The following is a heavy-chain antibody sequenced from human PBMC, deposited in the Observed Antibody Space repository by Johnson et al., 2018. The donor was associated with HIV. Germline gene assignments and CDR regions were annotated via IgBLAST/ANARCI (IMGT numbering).Heavy chain of an antibody. D-gene: IGHD3-3*02. Sequence: QVQLVESGGGVVQPGRSLRLSCAASGFTFSSYVIHWVRQPPGKGLEWVAVISYDGSNKYYADSVRGRFTISRDNSKNSLYLQINSLRAEDTAVYYCTTDPTVLEVFDIWGQGTMVTVSS. CDR2: ISYDGSNK. CDR3: TTDPTVLEVFDI. CDR1: GFTFSSYV. V-gene: IGHV3-30*03. J-gene: IGHJ3*02.